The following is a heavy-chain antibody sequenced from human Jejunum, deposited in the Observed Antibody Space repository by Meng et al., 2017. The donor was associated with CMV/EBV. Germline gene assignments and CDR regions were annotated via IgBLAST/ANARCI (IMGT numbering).Heavy chain of an antibody. CDR3: ARTISVSVAGAVVPGESDS. CDR1: NIYG. D-gene: IGHD2-15*01. Sequence: NIYGMYWVRQGPGRGLEWVAFIRNDGSTRYYADSVKGRFTISRDNAKTSLFLELSSLRAEDTAVYYCARTISVSVAGAVVPGESDSWGQGTQVTVSS. V-gene: IGHV3-30*02. CDR2: IRNDGSTR. J-gene: IGHJ4*02.